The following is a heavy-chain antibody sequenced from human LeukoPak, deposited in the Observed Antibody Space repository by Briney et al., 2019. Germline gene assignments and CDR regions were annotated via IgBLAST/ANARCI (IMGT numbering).Heavy chain of an antibody. CDR3: ARDALRIVVVPAAGYYYYYGMDV. Sequence: GGSLRLSCAASGFTFSSYSMNWVRQAPGKGLERVSSISSSSSYIYYADSVKGRFTISRDNAKNSLYLQMNSLRAEDTAVYYCARDALRIVVVPAAGYYYYYGMDVWGQGTTVTVSS. J-gene: IGHJ6*02. CDR2: ISSSSSYI. D-gene: IGHD2-2*01. CDR1: GFTFSSYS. V-gene: IGHV3-21*01.